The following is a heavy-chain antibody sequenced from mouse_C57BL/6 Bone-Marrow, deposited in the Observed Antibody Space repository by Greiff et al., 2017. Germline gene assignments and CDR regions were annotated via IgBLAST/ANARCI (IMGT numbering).Heavy chain of an antibody. CDR3: ARSYYSNYYMDY. V-gene: IGHV1-19*01. J-gene: IGHJ4*01. D-gene: IGHD2-5*01. CDR2: INPYNGGT. Sequence: VQLKESGPVLVKPGASVKMSCKASGYTFTDYYMNWVKQSHGKSLEWIGVINPYNGGTSYNQKFKGKATLTVDKSSSTAYMELNSLTSEDSAVYYCARSYYSNYYMDYWGQGTSVTVSS. CDR1: GYTFTDYY.